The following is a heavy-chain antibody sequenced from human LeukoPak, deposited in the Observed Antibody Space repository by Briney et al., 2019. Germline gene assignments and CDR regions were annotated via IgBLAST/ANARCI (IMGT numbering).Heavy chain of an antibody. CDR2: INPNSGGT. CDR1: GYTFTFYY. V-gene: IGHV1-2*02. D-gene: IGHD6-19*01. CDR3: ARDIAVAGTYLFDY. Sequence: ASVTVSCKASGYTFTFYYMHWVRQAPAQGREWMGWINPNSGGTNYAQKFQGRVTMTRDTSISKAYMELSRMRSGDTAVYYCARDIAVAGTYLFDYWGQGTLVTVSS. J-gene: IGHJ4*02.